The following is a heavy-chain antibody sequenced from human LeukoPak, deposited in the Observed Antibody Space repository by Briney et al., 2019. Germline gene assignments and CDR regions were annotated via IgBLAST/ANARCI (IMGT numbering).Heavy chain of an antibody. J-gene: IGHJ5*02. CDR3: ASSLAWGYCSGGSCGWFDP. D-gene: IGHD2-15*01. Sequence: ASETLSLTCTVSGYSISSGYYWGWIRQPPGQGLEWIGSIYHSGRTFYNPSLKSRVTISVDTSKNQFSLKLTSVTAADTAVYYCASSLAWGYCSGGSCGWFDPWGQGTLVTVSS. V-gene: IGHV4-38-2*02. CDR2: IYHSGRT. CDR1: GYSISSGYY.